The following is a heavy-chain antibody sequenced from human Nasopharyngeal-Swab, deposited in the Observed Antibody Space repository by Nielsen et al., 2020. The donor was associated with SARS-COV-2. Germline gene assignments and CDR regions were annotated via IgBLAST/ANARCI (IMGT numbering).Heavy chain of an antibody. Sequence: GGSLRLSCKGFGYTFTNSWIGWVRQMPGKGLEWMGIIYPGDSDTRYSPSFQGQVIISADKSVSTTYLQWSSLKASDSAIYYCATTYCSAYTCYSFDNWGRGTLVTVSS. CDR3: ATTYCSAYTCYSFDN. CDR2: IYPGDSDT. D-gene: IGHD2-15*01. J-gene: IGHJ4*02. CDR1: GYTFTNSW. V-gene: IGHV5-51*01.